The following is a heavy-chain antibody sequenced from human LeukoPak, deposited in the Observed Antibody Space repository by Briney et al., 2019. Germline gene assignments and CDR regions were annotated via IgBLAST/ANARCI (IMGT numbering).Heavy chain of an antibody. V-gene: IGHV1-8*01. CDR1: GYTFTSYD. Sequence: GASVKVSCKASGYTFTSYDINWVRQATGQGLEWMGWMNPNSGNTGYARKFQGRVTVTRNTSISTAYMELSSLRSEDTAVYYCARSGYSYEIFDYWGQGTLVTVSS. D-gene: IGHD5-18*01. CDR3: ARSGYSYEIFDY. J-gene: IGHJ4*02. CDR2: MNPNSGNT.